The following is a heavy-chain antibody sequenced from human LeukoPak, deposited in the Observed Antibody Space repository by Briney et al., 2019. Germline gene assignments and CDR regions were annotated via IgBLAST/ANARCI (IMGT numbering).Heavy chain of an antibody. CDR3: AGSRLGSSGYYEGYYFDY. CDR1: GYTFTSYD. CDR2: MNPNSGNT. D-gene: IGHD3-22*01. Sequence: GASVKVSCKASGYTFTSYDINWVRQATGQGLEWMGWMNPNSGNTGYAQKFQGRVTMTRNTSISTAYMELSSLRSEDTAVYYCAGSRLGSSGYYEGYYFDYWGQGTLVTVSS. J-gene: IGHJ4*02. V-gene: IGHV1-8*01.